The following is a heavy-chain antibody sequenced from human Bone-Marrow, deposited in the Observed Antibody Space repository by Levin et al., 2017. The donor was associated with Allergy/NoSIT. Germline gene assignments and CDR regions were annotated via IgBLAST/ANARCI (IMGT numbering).Heavy chain of an antibody. Sequence: GGSLRLSCAASGFTFSDAWMNWVRQAPGKGLEWVGHVKSKIDGGRTDYAAAVKGRFIISRDDSEATVHLQMNDLKTEDAGLYYCTTDYYDTSGSFVDYWGRGTRVTVST. CDR3: TTDYYDTSGSFVDY. V-gene: IGHV3-15*07. CDR2: VKSKIDGGRT. D-gene: IGHD3-22*01. CDR1: GFTFSDAW. J-gene: IGHJ4*02.